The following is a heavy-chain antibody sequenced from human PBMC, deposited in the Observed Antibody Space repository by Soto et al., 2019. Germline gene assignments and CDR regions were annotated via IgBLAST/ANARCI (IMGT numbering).Heavy chain of an antibody. CDR3: ARDTESGDYYYGMDV. J-gene: IGHJ6*02. D-gene: IGHD4-17*01. CDR1: GGSISSGGYY. Sequence: SETLSLTCTVSGGSISSGGYYWSWIRQHPGKGLEWIGYIYYSGSTYYNPSLKSRVTISVDTSKNQFSLKLSSVTAADTAVYYCARDTESGDYYYGMDVWGQGTTVTVSS. CDR2: IYYSGST. V-gene: IGHV4-31*03.